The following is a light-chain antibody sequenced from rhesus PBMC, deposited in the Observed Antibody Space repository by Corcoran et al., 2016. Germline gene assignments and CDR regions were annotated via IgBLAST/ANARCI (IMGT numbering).Light chain of an antibody. J-gene: IGKJ3*01. V-gene: IGKV1-74*01. CDR3: QHGFGIPFT. CDR2: KAS. CDR1: ENVNNY. Sequence: DIQMTQSPSSLSASAGDRVTITCRANENVNNYSNWYQQKPGKAPNLLSYKASTLQSGVPSRISGSGAGPDYTFTLNILQPAGFATYFCQHGFGIPFTFSPGAKLDIQ.